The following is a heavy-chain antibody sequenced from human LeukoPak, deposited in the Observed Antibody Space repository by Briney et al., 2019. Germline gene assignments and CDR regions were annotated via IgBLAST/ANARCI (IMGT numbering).Heavy chain of an antibody. Sequence: GGSLRLSCAASGFTFSSFAMSWVRQAPGKGLEWVSTISGSGGSTYYADSVKGRFTISRDNAKNSLYLQMNSLRAEDTAVYYCARMAYCSGGSCHGGAFDIWGQGTMVTVSS. CDR2: ISGSGGST. V-gene: IGHV3-23*01. D-gene: IGHD2-15*01. J-gene: IGHJ3*02. CDR3: ARMAYCSGGSCHGGAFDI. CDR1: GFTFSSFA.